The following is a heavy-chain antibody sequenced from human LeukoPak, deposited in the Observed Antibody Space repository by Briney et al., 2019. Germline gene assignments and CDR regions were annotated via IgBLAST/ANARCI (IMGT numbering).Heavy chain of an antibody. V-gene: IGHV3-21*01. CDR1: GFTFSSYA. D-gene: IGHD3-10*01. Sequence: GGSLRLSCAASGFTFSSYAMSWVRQAPGKGLEWVSSISSSSSYIYYADSVKGRFTISRDNAKNSLYLQMNSLRAEDTAVYYCASLTPRRIMVRGVIMDWFDPWGQGTLVTVSS. CDR2: ISSSSSYI. CDR3: ASLTPRRIMVRGVIMDWFDP. J-gene: IGHJ5*02.